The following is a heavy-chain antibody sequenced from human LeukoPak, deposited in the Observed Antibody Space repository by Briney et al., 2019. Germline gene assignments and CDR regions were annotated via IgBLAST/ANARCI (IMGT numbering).Heavy chain of an antibody. CDR2: ISSSGSTI. D-gene: IGHD6-13*01. J-gene: IGHJ4*02. Sequence: GGSLRLSCAASGFTFSSYEMSWVRQAPGTGLEWVSYISSSGSTIYYADSVKGRFAISRDNAKNSLYLQMNSLRAEDTAVYYCAKELAYYFDYWGQGTLVTVSS. V-gene: IGHV3-48*03. CDR1: GFTFSSYE. CDR3: AKELAYYFDY.